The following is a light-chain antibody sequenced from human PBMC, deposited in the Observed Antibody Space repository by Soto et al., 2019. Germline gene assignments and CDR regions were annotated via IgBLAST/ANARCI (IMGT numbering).Light chain of an antibody. V-gene: IGKV3-11*01. Sequence: EIVLTQSPATLSFSPWERATLSCRASQSVSRYLAWYQQKPGQALMLIIYDASSGATVIPAWFSGSGAGAYFPPTISILAHEDSAVYCRQHRSNCITFGQGTRLEI. CDR3: QHRSNCIT. CDR1: QSVSRY. J-gene: IGKJ5*01. CDR2: DAS.